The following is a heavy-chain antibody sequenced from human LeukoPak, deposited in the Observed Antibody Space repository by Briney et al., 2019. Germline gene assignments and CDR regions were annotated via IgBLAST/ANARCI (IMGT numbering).Heavy chain of an antibody. Sequence: PGGSLRLSCVASGFTFSSYAMSWVRQAPGKGLEWVSAISGSGGSTYYADSVKGRFTISRDNSKNTLYLQMNSLRAEDTAVYYCAKGPSLRFYGMDVWGQGTTVTVSS. D-gene: IGHD3-3*01. CDR3: AKGPSLRFYGMDV. V-gene: IGHV3-23*01. CDR2: ISGSGGST. J-gene: IGHJ6*02. CDR1: GFTFSSYA.